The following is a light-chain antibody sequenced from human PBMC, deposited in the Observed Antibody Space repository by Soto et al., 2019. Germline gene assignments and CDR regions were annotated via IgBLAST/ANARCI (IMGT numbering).Light chain of an antibody. CDR1: SSNIGSNT. J-gene: IGLJ1*01. CDR2: SNN. Sequence: QSVLTQPPSASGTPRQRVTISCSGSSSNIGSNTVHWYQQLPGTAPKLLIYSNNQRPSGVPDRFSGSKSGTSASLAISGLQSEDEADYYCAAWDDRLNGYVFGTGTKLTVL. V-gene: IGLV1-44*01. CDR3: AAWDDRLNGYV.